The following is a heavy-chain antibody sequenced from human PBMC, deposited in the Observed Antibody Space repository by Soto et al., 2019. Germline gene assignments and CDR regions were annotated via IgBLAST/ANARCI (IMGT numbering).Heavy chain of an antibody. V-gene: IGHV1-24*01. J-gene: IGHJ4*02. D-gene: IGHD2-21*02. CDR3: ATGPYCGGACFDY. Sequence: GASVKVSCTVSGYTLTELSMHWVRQAPGKGLEWMGGFDPEDGETIYAQKFQGRVTMTEDTSTDTAYMELSSLRSEDTAVYYCATGPYCGGACFDYWGQGTLVTVSS. CDR2: FDPEDGET. CDR1: GYTLTELS.